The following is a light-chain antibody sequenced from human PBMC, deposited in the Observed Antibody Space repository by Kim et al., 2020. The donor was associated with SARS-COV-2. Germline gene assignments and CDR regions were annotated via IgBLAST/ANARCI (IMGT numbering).Light chain of an antibody. CDR3: QKYNSAPWT. J-gene: IGKJ1*01. Sequence: GNVCPITCRASQDIANSLAWDQQKSGKVPKVLIYAASTLQSAVPSRFSGSGSGTEFTLTIGSLQTEDVATYYCQKYNSAPWTFGPGTKVDIK. CDR2: AAS. CDR1: QDIANS. V-gene: IGKV1-27*01.